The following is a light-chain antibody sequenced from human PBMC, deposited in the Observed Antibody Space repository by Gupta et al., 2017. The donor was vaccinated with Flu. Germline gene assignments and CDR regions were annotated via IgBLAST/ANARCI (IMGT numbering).Light chain of an antibody. J-gene: IGKJ5*01. CDR3: QQRDNCPIT. Sequence: EVVLTQSPVTLSLSPGERATLSCRASQTVTTYLAWYQQKIGQAPRLLIYDASSRATGTPARFSGSGSETDFTLTISSLEPEDFAVYYCQQRDNCPITFGQGTQMEIK. CDR2: DAS. V-gene: IGKV3-11*01. CDR1: QTVTTY.